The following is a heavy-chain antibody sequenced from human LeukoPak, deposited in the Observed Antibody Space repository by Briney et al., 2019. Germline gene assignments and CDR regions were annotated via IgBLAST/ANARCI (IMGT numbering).Heavy chain of an antibody. V-gene: IGHV3-48*03. CDR2: ISSSGSTI. CDR3: AQGAGTSYYYYMDV. J-gene: IGHJ6*03. CDR1: GFSFTSYE. Sequence: GGSLRLSCAASGFSFTSYEMNWVRQAPGKGLEWVSYISSSGSTIYYADSVKGRFTISRDNAKNSLYLQMNSLRAEDTALYYCAQGAGTSYYYYMDVWGKGTTVTISS. D-gene: IGHD6-19*01.